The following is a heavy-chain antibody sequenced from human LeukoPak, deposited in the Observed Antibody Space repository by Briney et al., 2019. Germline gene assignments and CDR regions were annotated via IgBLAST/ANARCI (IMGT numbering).Heavy chain of an antibody. CDR3: ARGYSSSWTTYYYYYMDV. Sequence: PSETLSLTCAVSGYSISSGYYWGWIRRPPGKGLEWIGSIYHSGSTYYNPSLKSRVTISVDTSKNQFSLKLSSVTAADTAVYYCARGYSSSWTTYYYYYMDVWGKGTTVTVSS. J-gene: IGHJ6*03. D-gene: IGHD6-13*01. CDR1: GYSISSGYY. V-gene: IGHV4-38-2*01. CDR2: IYHSGST.